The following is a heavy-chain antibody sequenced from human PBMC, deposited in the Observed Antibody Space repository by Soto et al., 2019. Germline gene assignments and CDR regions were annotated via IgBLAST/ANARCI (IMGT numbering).Heavy chain of an antibody. Sequence: SETLSLTCAVYGGSFSGYDWSWIRQPPGKGLEWIGEINHSGSTNYNPSLKSRVTISVDTSKNQFSLKLSSVTAADTAVYYCARAPIVVVVAAYFDYWGQGTLVTVSS. CDR1: GGSFSGYD. V-gene: IGHV4-34*01. J-gene: IGHJ4*02. CDR2: INHSGST. CDR3: ARAPIVVVVAAYFDY. D-gene: IGHD2-15*01.